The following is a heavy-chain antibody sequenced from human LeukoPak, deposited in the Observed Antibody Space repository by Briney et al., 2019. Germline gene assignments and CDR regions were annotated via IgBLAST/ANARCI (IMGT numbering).Heavy chain of an antibody. V-gene: IGHV4-38-2*02. CDR1: GYSISSGCY. J-gene: IGHJ4*02. Sequence: SESLSLTCTVSGYSISSGCYWGWIRQPPGKGLEWFWIIYHSGCTYYNPSVKGRVTISGDTAKNQFSLKLSSVTAADTAVYYCASQDIVVVPAAFDYWGQGTLVTVSS. CDR2: IYHSGCT. CDR3: ASQDIVVVPAAFDY. D-gene: IGHD2-2*01.